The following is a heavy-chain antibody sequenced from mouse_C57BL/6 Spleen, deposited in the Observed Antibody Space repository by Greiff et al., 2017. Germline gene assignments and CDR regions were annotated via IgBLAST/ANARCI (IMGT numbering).Heavy chain of an antibody. CDR2: ISYSGST. V-gene: IGHV3-1*01. J-gene: IGHJ4*01. Sequence: VEPSQSLSLTCTVTGYSITSGYDWHWIRHFPGNKLEWMGYISYSGSTNYNPSLKSRISITHDTSKNHFFLKLNSVTTEDTATYYCARGTNYYAMDYWGQGTSVTVSS. CDR3: ARGTNYYAMDY. CDR1: GYSITSGYD.